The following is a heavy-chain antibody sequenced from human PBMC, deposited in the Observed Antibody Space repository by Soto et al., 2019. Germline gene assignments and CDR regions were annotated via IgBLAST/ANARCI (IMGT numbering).Heavy chain of an antibody. J-gene: IGHJ4*02. V-gene: IGHV4-34*01. CDR3: ARVRCSGGSCYFDY. Sequence: SETLSLTCAVYGGSFSGYYWSWIRQPPGKGLEWIGEINHSGSTNYNPSLKSRVTISVDTSKNQFSLKLSSVTAADTAVYYCARVRCSGGSCYFDYWGQGTLVTVSS. CDR1: GGSFSGYY. D-gene: IGHD2-15*01. CDR2: INHSGST.